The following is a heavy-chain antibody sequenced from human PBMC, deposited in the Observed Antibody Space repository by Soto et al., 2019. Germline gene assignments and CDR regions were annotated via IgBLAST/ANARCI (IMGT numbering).Heavy chain of an antibody. CDR2: IIALFGTP. V-gene: IGHV1-69*01. D-gene: IGHD2-21*02. J-gene: IGHJ5*02. Sequence: QVQLVHSGAEVRKRGSSLRDSCKSSGATFSTTGISWVRQAPGQGLEWMGGIIALFGTPKYARKFQGRVSITSDESTSTVYMELHCLRPDGAAVYYCARASPVICGGDPCYRLDSSFDPWEQGSLVIVSS. CDR3: ARASPVICGGDPCYRLDSSFDP. CDR1: GATFSTTG.